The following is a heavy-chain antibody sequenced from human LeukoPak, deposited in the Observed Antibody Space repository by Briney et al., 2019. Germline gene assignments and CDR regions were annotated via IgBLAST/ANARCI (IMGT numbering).Heavy chain of an antibody. J-gene: IGHJ4*02. Sequence: SQTLSLTCAISGDSVSSNSAAWNWIRQSPSRGLEWLGRTYYRSKWYSDYPLSVKSRITIKPDTSKNQFSLQLNSVTPEDTAIYYCAREWWEQLVPVNFDYWGQGTLVTVSS. V-gene: IGHV6-1*01. CDR1: GDSVSSNSAA. CDR3: AREWWEQLVPVNFDY. CDR2: TYYRSKWYS. D-gene: IGHD1-26*01.